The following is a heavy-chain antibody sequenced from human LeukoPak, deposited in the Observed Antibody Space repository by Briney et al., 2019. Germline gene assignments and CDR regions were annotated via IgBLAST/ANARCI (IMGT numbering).Heavy chain of an antibody. J-gene: IGHJ4*02. D-gene: IGHD1-14*01. V-gene: IGHV3-9*01. CDR1: GLTFDDCA. Sequence: GGSLRLSCAASGLTFDDCAIHWVRQAPGKGLEWVSGISWNSGSIGYADSVRGRFTISRDNAKNSLYLQMNSLRAEDTALYYCAKDITGGPGSYYFDYWGQGTLVTVSS. CDR3: AKDITGGPGSYYFDY. CDR2: ISWNSGSI.